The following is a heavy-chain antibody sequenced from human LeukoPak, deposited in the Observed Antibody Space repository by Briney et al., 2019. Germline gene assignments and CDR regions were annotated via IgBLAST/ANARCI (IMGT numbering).Heavy chain of an antibody. CDR2: IIPIFGTA. CDR1: GYTFTSYG. Sequence: GASVKVSCKASGYTFTSYGISWVRQAPGQGLEWMGGIIPIFGTANYAQKFQGRVTITADESTSTAYMELSSLRSEDTAVYYCASIFGSSALYYYYGMDVWGQGTTVTVSS. CDR3: ASIFGSSALYYYYGMDV. D-gene: IGHD6-25*01. V-gene: IGHV1-69*13. J-gene: IGHJ6*02.